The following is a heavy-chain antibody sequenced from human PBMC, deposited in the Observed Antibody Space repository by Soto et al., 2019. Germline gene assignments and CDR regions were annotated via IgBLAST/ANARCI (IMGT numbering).Heavy chain of an antibody. D-gene: IGHD6-13*01. V-gene: IGHV3-30*18. Sequence: QVQLVESGGGVVQPGRSLKLSCAASGFTFSNYAIHWVRQAPGKGLEWVAVIASDGKDKRYADSAKGRFTISRDNSKNTVYLQMNSLRGEDTAVYYCAKDGALGAADYFFDYWGQGSLVTVSS. CDR3: AKDGALGAADYFFDY. J-gene: IGHJ4*02. CDR1: GFTFSNYA. CDR2: IASDGKDK.